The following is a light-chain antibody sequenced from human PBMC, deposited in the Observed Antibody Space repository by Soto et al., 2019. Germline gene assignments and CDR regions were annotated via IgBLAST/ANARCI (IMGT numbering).Light chain of an antibody. CDR1: QSVSNSY. V-gene: IGKV3-20*01. CDR2: GAF. Sequence: GDPAPVSVMASQSVSNSYLAWYQQQPGQAPRLLIYGAFRRATGIPDRFSGSGSGTDFTLTISRLEPEDFAVYYCQQYGGSPRTFGQGTKVDIK. J-gene: IGKJ1*01. CDR3: QQYGGSPRT.